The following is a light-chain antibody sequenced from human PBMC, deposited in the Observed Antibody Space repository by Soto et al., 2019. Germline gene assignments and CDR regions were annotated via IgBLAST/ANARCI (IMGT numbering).Light chain of an antibody. V-gene: IGKV1-39*01. CDR3: QQDNMTPFT. CDR2: ASS. Sequence: IQMTQSPSSLSASVGDRVTITCRTSQTVSNNLNWYQRKPGKAPSLLIYASSTLQSGVPSRFIGSGSETEFTLTISSLQPEDFATYYCQQDNMTPFTFGPGTKVDI. CDR1: QTVSNN. J-gene: IGKJ3*01.